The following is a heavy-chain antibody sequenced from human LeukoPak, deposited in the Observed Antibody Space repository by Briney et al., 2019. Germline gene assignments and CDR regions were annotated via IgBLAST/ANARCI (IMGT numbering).Heavy chain of an antibody. V-gene: IGHV3-23*01. CDR1: GVIISSYT. CDR2: INGRGDNT. D-gene: IGHD2/OR15-2a*01. CDR3: AKDRVSPGFNWFDP. Sequence: GGSLRLSCAASGVIISSYTMSWVRQAPGKGLEWVSAINGRGDNTYYADFVKGRFTISRDNSKSTVYLQMNSLRTEDTAVYYCAKDRVSPGFNWFDPWGQGTLVTVSS. J-gene: IGHJ5*02.